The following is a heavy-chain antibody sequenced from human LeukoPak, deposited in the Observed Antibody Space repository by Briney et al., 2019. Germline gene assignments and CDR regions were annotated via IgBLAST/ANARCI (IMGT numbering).Heavy chain of an antibody. Sequence: GGSMRLSCAASGFTFSSYNMNWVRQAAGKGLEWVSSITSDSRYMYYADSVKGRFTISRDNAKNSLYLQMNSLRVEETAVYYCARCTTGRTFGSLREIKRSREIDYWGQGTLVTVSS. J-gene: IGHJ4*02. V-gene: IGHV3-21*01. CDR2: ITSDSRYM. D-gene: IGHD1-1*01. CDR3: ARCTTGRTFGSLREIKRSREIDY. CDR1: GFTFSSYN.